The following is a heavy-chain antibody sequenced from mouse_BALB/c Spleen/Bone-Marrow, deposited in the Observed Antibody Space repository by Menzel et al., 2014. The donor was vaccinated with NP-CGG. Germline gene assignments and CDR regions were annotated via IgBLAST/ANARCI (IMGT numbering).Heavy chain of an antibody. Sequence: QVQLQQSGVELVRPGASVKLSCKASGYTFTSYWINWVKQRPGQGLEWIGNIYPSDSYTNYNQKFKDKATLTVDKSSSTAYMLLSSPTSDDSAVYYCTRSYGSSYEYYFDYWGQGTTLTVSS. J-gene: IGHJ2*01. D-gene: IGHD1-1*01. V-gene: IGHV1-69*02. CDR1: GYTFTSYW. CDR3: TRSYGSSYEYYFDY. CDR2: IYPSDSYT.